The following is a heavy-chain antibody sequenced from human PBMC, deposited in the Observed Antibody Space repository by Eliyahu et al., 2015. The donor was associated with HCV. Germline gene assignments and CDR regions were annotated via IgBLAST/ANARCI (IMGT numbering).Heavy chain of an antibody. D-gene: IGHD3-22*01. J-gene: IGHJ4*02. CDR3: ARGYDSSGYYPYYFDY. CDR1: GGSISSSSYY. Sequence: QLQLQESGPGLVKPSETLSLTCTVSGGSISSSSYYWGWIRQPPGKGLGWIGSIYYSGSTYYNPSLKSRVTISVDTSKNQFSLKLSSVTAADTAVYYCARGYDSSGYYPYYFDYWGQGTLVTVSS. CDR2: IYYSGST. V-gene: IGHV4-39*01.